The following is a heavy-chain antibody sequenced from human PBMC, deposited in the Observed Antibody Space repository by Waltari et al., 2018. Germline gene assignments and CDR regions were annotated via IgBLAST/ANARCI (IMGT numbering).Heavy chain of an antibody. CDR3: ARDRRAGDGYNDFDY. J-gene: IGHJ4*02. Sequence: EVHLVESGGGLVQPGGSLRLSCAASGFTFSSYSMNWVRQAPGKGLEWVAYIHSGGTGINYADPVKGRFTISRDNAENSLYLQMNDLRAEDTSLYYCARDRRAGDGYNDFDYWGQGTLVTVSS. CDR1: GFTFSSYS. CDR2: IHSGGTGI. D-gene: IGHD2-21*01. V-gene: IGHV3-48*01.